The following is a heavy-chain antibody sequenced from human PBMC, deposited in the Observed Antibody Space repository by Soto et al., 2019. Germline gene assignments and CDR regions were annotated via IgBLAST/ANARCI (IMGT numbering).Heavy chain of an antibody. Sequence: EVQLLESGGGLVQPGGSLRLSCAASGFTFSSYAMSWVRQAPGKGLEWVSAISGSGGSTYYADSVKGRFTISRDNSKNTLYLQMNSLRAEDMAVYYCAFDSSGYYDLRGDAFDIWGQGTMVTVSS. CDR3: AFDSSGYYDLRGDAFDI. CDR1: GFTFSSYA. D-gene: IGHD3-22*01. V-gene: IGHV3-23*01. CDR2: ISGSGGST. J-gene: IGHJ3*02.